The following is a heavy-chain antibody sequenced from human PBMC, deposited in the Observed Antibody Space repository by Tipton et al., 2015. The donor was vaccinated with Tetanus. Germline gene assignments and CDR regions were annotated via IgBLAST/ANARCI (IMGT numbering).Heavy chain of an antibody. CDR1: GDSISSSSHY. J-gene: IGHJ6*02. V-gene: IGHV4-39*01. CDR2: ISYSGFT. CDR3: ARASGSHPSYYYYAADV. Sequence: TPSLTCTVSGDSISSSSHYWGWIRQPPGKGLEWIGSISYSGFTYYNPSLKGRVTVSVDTSKSQFSLKVSSVTAADTAVYFCARASGSHPSYYYYAADVWGQGTTVTVSS. D-gene: IGHD1-26*01.